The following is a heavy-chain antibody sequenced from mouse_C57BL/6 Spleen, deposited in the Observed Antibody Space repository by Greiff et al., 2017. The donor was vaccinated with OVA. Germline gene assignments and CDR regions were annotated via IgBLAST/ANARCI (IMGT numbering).Heavy chain of an antibody. Sequence: VQLQQSGAELARPGASVKLSCKASGYTFTSYGISWVKQRTGQGLEWIGEIYPRSGNTYYNEKFKGKATLTADKSSSTAYMELRSLTSEDSAVYFCARGDGSPYWYFDVWGTGTTVTVSS. CDR2: IYPRSGNT. D-gene: IGHD1-1*02. CDR3: ARGDGSPYWYFDV. CDR1: GYTFTSYG. V-gene: IGHV1-81*01. J-gene: IGHJ1*03.